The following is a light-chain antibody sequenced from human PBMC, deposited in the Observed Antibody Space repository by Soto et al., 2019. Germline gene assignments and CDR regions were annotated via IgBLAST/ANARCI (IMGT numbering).Light chain of an antibody. CDR2: EVS. Sequence: QSALTQPASVSGSPGQSITVSCTGTSSDIGGHNYVSWYQQHPGKVPKLIIYEVSNRTSGVSNRFSGSKSGNTASLTVSGLQAEDEADYYCSSYTTTSTVVFGGGTKLT. CDR3: SSYTTTSTVV. J-gene: IGLJ2*01. V-gene: IGLV2-14*01. CDR1: SSDIGGHNY.